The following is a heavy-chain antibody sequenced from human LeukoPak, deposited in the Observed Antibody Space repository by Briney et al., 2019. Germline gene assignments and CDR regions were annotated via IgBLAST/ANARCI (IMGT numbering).Heavy chain of an antibody. D-gene: IGHD3-10*01. J-gene: IGHJ6*02. CDR1: GFTFSSYA. CDR2: ISSNGGST. V-gene: IGHV3-64*01. CDR3: ARDVYYGSGIPPSEGYYYGMDV. Sequence: GGSLRLSCAASGFTFSSYAMHWVRQAPGKGLEYVSAISSNGGSTYYANSVKGRFTISRDNSKNTLYLQMGSLRAEDMAVYYCARDVYYGSGIPPSEGYYYGMDVWGQGTTVTVSS.